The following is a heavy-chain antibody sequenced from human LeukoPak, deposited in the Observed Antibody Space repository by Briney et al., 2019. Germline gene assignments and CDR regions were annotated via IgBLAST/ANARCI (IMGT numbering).Heavy chain of an antibody. CDR1: GYTFTSYG. J-gene: IGHJ5*02. D-gene: IGHD3-10*01. CDR2: INPNTGGT. V-gene: IGHV1-2*02. Sequence: ASVKVSCKASGYTFTSYGISWVRQAPGQGLEWMGWINPNTGGTNYAQEFQGRVTMTRDTSISTAYMELSRLRSDDTTVYYCARADYYGSGSYYIGNWFDPWGQGTLVTVSS. CDR3: ARADYYGSGSYYIGNWFDP.